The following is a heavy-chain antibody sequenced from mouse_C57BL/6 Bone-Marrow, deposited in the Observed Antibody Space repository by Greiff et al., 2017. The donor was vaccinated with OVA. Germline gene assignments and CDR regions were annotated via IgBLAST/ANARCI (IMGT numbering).Heavy chain of an antibody. D-gene: IGHD2-4*01. V-gene: IGHV5-4*03. Sequence: DVMLVESGGGLVKPGGSLKLSCAASGFTFSSYAMSWVRQTPEKRLEWVATISDGGSYTYYPDNVKGRFTISRDNAKNNLYLQMSHLKSEDTAMYYCARATNYDFDYWGQGTTLTVSS. J-gene: IGHJ2*01. CDR3: ARATNYDFDY. CDR2: ISDGGSYT. CDR1: GFTFSSYA.